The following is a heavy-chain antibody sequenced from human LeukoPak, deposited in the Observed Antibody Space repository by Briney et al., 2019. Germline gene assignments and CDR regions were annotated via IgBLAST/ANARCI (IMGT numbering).Heavy chain of an antibody. CDR1: GFDFSRYN. D-gene: IGHD3-10*01. V-gene: IGHV3-21*01. Sequence: PGGSLRLSCVASGFDFSRYNILWVRQAPGKGLEWVSSISSSSSYIYYADSVKGRFTISRDNAKNSLYLQMNSLRAEDTAVYYCASYGSGSYYNMDYWGQGTLVTVSS. J-gene: IGHJ4*02. CDR3: ASYGSGSYYNMDY. CDR2: ISSSSSYI.